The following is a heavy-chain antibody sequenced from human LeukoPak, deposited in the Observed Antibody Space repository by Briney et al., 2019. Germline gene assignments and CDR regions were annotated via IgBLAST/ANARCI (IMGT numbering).Heavy chain of an antibody. Sequence: PGRSLRLSCEGTGFTFSTYGIHWVRQAPGKGLEWVALISNDGNQKFYADSVKGRFTISRDNSKNTLSLQMNSLRAEDTAMYYCVKDLSMGAFDFWGQGTLVTVSS. CDR3: VKDLSMGAFDF. J-gene: IGHJ4*02. CDR2: ISNDGNQK. V-gene: IGHV3-30*18. CDR1: GFTFSTYG. D-gene: IGHD4/OR15-4a*01.